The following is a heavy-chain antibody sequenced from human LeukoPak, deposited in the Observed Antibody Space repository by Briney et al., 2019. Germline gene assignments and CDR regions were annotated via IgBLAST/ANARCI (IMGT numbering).Heavy chain of an antibody. Sequence: GGSLRLSCAASGFTFSNAWMSWVRQAPGKGLERVGLIKTATDGGTIDYAAPVKGRFTISRDDSQDTLYLQMDSLKTEDTAVYYCSTDLLSYDILTGHETTDYWGQGTLVTVSS. CDR1: GFTFSNAW. CDR3: STDLLSYDILTGHETTDY. J-gene: IGHJ4*02. CDR2: IKTATDGGTI. V-gene: IGHV3-15*01. D-gene: IGHD3-9*01.